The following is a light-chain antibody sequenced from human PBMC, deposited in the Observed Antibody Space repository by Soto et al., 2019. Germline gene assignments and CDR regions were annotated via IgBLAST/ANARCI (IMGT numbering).Light chain of an antibody. J-gene: IGKJ2*01. CDR2: SAS. CDR1: QTISSY. V-gene: IGKV1-39*01. Sequence: DIQMTQSPASLSASVGDRVTITCRASQTISSYLNWYQQKAGAAPKLLIYSASTLQSGVPSRFSGSGFGTDYTLTISSLQPADFAVYYCQQTFRTPHPVGQGTKLDI. CDR3: QQTFRTPHP.